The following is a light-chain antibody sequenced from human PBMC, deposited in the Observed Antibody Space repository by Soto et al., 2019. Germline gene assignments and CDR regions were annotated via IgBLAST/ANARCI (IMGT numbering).Light chain of an antibody. CDR2: SDN. V-gene: IGLV3-21*04. Sequence: VLTQSPSVSVAPGKTARITCGGNNIGTKSVHWYQQKPGLAPVLVIYSDNDRPSGIPARFSGSNSGHTATLTISRVEAGDEADYYCQLWDNTGDRVLFGGGTQLTVL. CDR1: NIGTKS. CDR3: QLWDNTGDRVL. J-gene: IGLJ2*01.